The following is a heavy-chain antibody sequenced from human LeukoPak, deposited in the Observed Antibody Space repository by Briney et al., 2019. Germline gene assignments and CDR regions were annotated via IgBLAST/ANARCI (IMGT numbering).Heavy chain of an antibody. D-gene: IGHD1-26*01. CDR2: MNQDGSEK. J-gene: IGHJ4*02. CDR1: GYTFSSYW. Sequence: GGSLRLSCAASGYTFSSYWMSWVRQAPGKGLEWVANMNQDGSEKYYVDSVKGRFTISRDNAKNSLYLQMNNLRAEDTAVYYCARGGELLRPADYWGQGTLVTVSS. CDR3: ARGGELLRPADY. V-gene: IGHV3-7*01.